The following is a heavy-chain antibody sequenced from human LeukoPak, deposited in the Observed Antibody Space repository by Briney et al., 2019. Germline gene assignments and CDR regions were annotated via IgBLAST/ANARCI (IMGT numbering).Heavy chain of an antibody. V-gene: IGHV3-74*01. CDR2: LYSEGGRT. CDR1: GFIFKNDW. Sequence: GSLRLSCVGSGFIFKNDWMHWVRQAPGKGLVWVSRLYSEGGRTYYADSVKGRFTISRDNAKNTLYSQMNSLTVEDTAVYYCSRGLGQPVDSWGQGTLVTVSS. D-gene: IGHD6-6*01. J-gene: IGHJ4*02. CDR3: SRGLGQPVDS.